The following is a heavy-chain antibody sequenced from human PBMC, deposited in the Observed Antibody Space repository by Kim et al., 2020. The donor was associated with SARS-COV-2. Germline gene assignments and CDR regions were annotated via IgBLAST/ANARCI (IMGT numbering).Heavy chain of an antibody. J-gene: IGHJ4*02. V-gene: IGHV3-15*01. D-gene: IGHD3-16*01. Sequence: KTDGGTADYAAPVKGRFTISRDDSKNTLYLLMNSLKAEDSGVYYCTTVSKRWGQGTLVTVSS. CDR3: TTVSKR. CDR2: KTDGGTA.